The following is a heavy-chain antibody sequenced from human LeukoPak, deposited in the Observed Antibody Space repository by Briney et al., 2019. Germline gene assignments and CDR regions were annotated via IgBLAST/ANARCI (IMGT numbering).Heavy chain of an antibody. D-gene: IGHD3-22*01. J-gene: IGHJ4*02. Sequence: PGGSLRLSCAASGFTFSSYAMSWVRQAPGKGLEWVSAISGSGGSTYYADSVKGRLTISRDNSKNTLYLQVNSLRAEDTAVYYCAKVPKFYYDSSGPEGDWGQGTLVTVSS. CDR2: ISGSGGST. V-gene: IGHV3-23*01. CDR1: GFTFSSYA. CDR3: AKVPKFYYDSSGPEGD.